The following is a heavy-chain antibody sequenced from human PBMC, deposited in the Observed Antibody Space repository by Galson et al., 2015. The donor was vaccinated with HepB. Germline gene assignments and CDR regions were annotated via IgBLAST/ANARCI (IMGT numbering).Heavy chain of an antibody. V-gene: IGHV3-49*03. J-gene: IGHJ1*01. D-gene: IGHD3-22*01. CDR2: IRSEAYGGTT. CDR3: TRGYYYDSSGYYYVGYFQH. CDR1: GFTFGDYA. Sequence: LRLSCAASGFTFGDYAMSWFRQAPGKGLEWVGFIRSEAYGGTTEYAASVKGRFTISRDDSKSIAYLQMNSLKTEDTAVYYCTRGYYYDSSGYYYVGYFQHWGQGTLVTVSS.